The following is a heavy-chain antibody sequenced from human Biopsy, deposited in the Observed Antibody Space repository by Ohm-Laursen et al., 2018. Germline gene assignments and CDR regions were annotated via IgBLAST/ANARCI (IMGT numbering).Heavy chain of an antibody. V-gene: IGHV4-31*01. CDR3: ARRPYGGTRYWYFEL. D-gene: IGHD4-23*01. CDR1: GGSVSSGGFY. CDR2: IYYSGTT. J-gene: IGHJ2*01. Sequence: TLSLTCIVSGGSVSSGGFYWSWIRQHPGKGLEWIGYIYYSGTTYYNPSLKSLVTISVDTSKNQFSLKLNSVTAADTAVYYCARRPYGGTRYWYFELWGRGTLVTVSS.